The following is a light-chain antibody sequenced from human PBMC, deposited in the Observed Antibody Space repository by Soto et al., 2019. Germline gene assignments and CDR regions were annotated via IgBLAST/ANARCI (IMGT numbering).Light chain of an antibody. CDR2: GAS. CDR1: QSVSSN. V-gene: IGKV3-15*01. Sequence: EIVMTQSPATLSVSPGERATLSCRASQSVSSNLAWYQQKPGQAPRPLIYGASTRATGIPARFSGSGSGTEFTLTISSLQSKDFAVYYCQQYNNWPPWTFGQGTKVDIK. J-gene: IGKJ1*01. CDR3: QQYNNWPPWT.